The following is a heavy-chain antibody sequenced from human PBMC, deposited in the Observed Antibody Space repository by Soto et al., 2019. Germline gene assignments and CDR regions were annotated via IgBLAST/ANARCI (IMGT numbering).Heavy chain of an antibody. Sequence: GGSLRLSCAASGFTFSDYYMSWIRQAPGKGLEWVSYISSSGSTIYYADSVKGRFTISRDNAKNSLYPQMNSLRAEDTAVYHCARAPYCSGGSCYGGAFDIWGQGTMVTVSS. D-gene: IGHD2-15*01. J-gene: IGHJ3*02. CDR3: ARAPYCSGGSCYGGAFDI. V-gene: IGHV3-11*01. CDR1: GFTFSDYY. CDR2: ISSSGSTI.